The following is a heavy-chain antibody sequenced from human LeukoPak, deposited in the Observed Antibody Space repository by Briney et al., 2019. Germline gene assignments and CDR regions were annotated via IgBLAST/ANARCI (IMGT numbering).Heavy chain of an antibody. J-gene: IGHJ4*02. CDR2: IWFDGSVK. Sequence: GGSLRLSCAASGFTFNTHGMHWVRQAPGKGLEWVAAIWFDGSVKHYSDAVKGRFTISRDNSLTTLYLKMNSLRVEDTAIYYCAKDTAVQFLEPAFWGQGTLVTVSS. CDR3: AKDTAVQFLEPAF. D-gene: IGHD3-3*01. V-gene: IGHV3-33*06. CDR1: GFTFNTHG.